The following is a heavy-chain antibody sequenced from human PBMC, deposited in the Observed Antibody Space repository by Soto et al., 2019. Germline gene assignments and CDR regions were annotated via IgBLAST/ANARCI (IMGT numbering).Heavy chain of an antibody. CDR1: GDSISTFY. J-gene: IGHJ4*02. V-gene: IGHV4-59*01. Sequence: SETLSLTCTVSGDSISTFYWGWMRQSPGKELEWIGYVYYTGSTNYNPSLKSRVTISVDRSKNQSSLKLTSANAADTAVYYCARGRTVRNYADDSSDYFYFFDYWGQGTQVTVSS. D-gene: IGHD3-22*01. CDR3: ARGRTVRNYADDSSDYFYFFDY. CDR2: VYYTGST.